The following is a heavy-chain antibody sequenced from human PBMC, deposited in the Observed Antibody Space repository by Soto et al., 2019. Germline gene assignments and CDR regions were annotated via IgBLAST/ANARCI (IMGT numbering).Heavy chain of an antibody. Sequence: GGSLRLSCAASGFTFSSYWMSWVRQAPGKGLEWVAIIKPDGSEKYYVDSVKGRFTIPRDNAKNSLYLQMNTLRAEDTAVYYCARVGVWCAWDYWGQGTLVTVSS. CDR1: GFTFSSYW. J-gene: IGHJ4*02. V-gene: IGHV3-7*05. CDR3: ARVGVWCAWDY. CDR2: IKPDGSEK. D-gene: IGHD2-8*01.